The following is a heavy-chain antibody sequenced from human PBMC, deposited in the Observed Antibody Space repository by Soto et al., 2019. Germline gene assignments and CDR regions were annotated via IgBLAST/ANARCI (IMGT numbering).Heavy chain of an antibody. V-gene: IGHV1-69*13. Sequence: SVKVSCKASAGTFPHYGLSWVRQAPGQGLEWIGGIIPVLASATYAQNFQGRVSIIADASTNTVYMELGSLRSDATAVYYCACNWGNSLKNCLDPWGQGTPVTVSS. CDR2: IIPVLASA. CDR1: AGTFPHYG. CDR3: ACNWGNSLKNCLDP. J-gene: IGHJ5*02. D-gene: IGHD7-27*01.